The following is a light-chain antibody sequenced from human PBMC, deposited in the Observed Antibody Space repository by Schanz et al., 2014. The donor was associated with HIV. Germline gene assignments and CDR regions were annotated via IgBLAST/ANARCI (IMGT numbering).Light chain of an antibody. Sequence: DIQMTQSPSTLSASVGDRVTITCRASQSIDRWLAWYQQKPGKAPKLLIYAASTLQSGVPSRFSGSGSGTEFTLTIDNLQPDDFATYFCQQYKTYPYTFGQGTKLEIK. CDR1: QSIDRW. V-gene: IGKV1-5*01. J-gene: IGKJ2*01. CDR3: QQYKTYPYT. CDR2: AAS.